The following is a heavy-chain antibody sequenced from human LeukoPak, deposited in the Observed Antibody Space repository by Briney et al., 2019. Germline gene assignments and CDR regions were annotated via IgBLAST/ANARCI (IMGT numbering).Heavy chain of an antibody. CDR3: ARARSGRYYDSSGYSDY. J-gene: IGHJ4*02. Sequence: GGSLRLSCGASGFTFSTYSMNWVRQAPGKGLEWVSYISSSSSTIYYADSVKGRFTISRDNAKNSLFLQMNSLRAEDTAVYYCARARSGRYYDSSGYSDYWGQGTLVTVSS. D-gene: IGHD3-22*01. CDR1: GFTFSTYS. V-gene: IGHV3-48*04. CDR2: ISSSSSTI.